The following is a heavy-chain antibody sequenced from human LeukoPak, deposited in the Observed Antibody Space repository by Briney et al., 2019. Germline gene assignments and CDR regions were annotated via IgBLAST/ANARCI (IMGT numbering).Heavy chain of an antibody. CDR1: GGSFSGYY. Sequence: SETLSLTCAVYGGSFSGYYWSWIRQPPGKGLEWIGEINHSGSTNYNPSLKSRVTISVDTSKNQFSLELSSVTAADTAVYYCARDIVGASARTSYYFDYWGQGTLVTVSS. D-gene: IGHD1-26*01. CDR2: INHSGST. V-gene: IGHV4-34*01. J-gene: IGHJ4*02. CDR3: ARDIVGASARTSYYFDY.